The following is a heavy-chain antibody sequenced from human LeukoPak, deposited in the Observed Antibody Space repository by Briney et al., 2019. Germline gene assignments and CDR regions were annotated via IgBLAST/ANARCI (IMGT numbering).Heavy chain of an antibody. J-gene: IGHJ4*02. D-gene: IGHD6-13*01. CDR1: GYSFTSYW. CDR2: IYPGDSDT. Sequence: GESLKISCKGSGYSFTSYWIGWGRRMPGKGLGGMGIIYPGDSDTRYSPSFQGQVTISADKSISTAYLQWSSLKASDTAMYYCAAGYSSSRYYFDYWGQGTLVTVSS. CDR3: AAGYSSSRYYFDY. V-gene: IGHV5-51*01.